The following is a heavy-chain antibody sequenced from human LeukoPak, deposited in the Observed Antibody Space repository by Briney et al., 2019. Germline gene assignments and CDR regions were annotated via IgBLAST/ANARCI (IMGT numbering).Heavy chain of an antibody. CDR1: GYTFTSYD. D-gene: IGHD1-26*01. J-gene: IGHJ4*02. V-gene: IGHV1-2*02. CDR3: ARGPRTSGSYYGY. Sequence: ASVKVSCKASGYTFTSYDINWVRQATGQGLEWMGWINPNSGGTNYAQKFQGRVTMTRDTSISTAYMELSRLRSDDAAVYYCARGPRTSGSYYGYWGQGTLVTVSS. CDR2: INPNSGGT.